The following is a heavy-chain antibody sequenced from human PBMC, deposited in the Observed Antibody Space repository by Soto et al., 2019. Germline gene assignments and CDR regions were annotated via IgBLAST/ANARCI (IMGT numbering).Heavy chain of an antibody. Sequence: PGGSLRLCCAASGFTFSSYAMYWVRQAPGKGLEWVALISYDGSNKDYPDSVKGRFTISRDNSKNTLYMQMNSLRPEDTAVYYCAKSATHRIVGDQAYFDYWGQGIMVTVSS. D-gene: IGHD1-26*01. CDR3: AKSATHRIVGDQAYFDY. CDR2: ISYDGSNK. V-gene: IGHV3-30*18. CDR1: GFTFSSYA. J-gene: IGHJ4*02.